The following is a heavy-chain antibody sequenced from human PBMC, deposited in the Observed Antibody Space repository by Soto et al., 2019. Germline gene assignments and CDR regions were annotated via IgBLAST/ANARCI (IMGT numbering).Heavy chain of an antibody. CDR3: ARHRYSYGVYYFEY. J-gene: IGHJ4*02. CDR1: GAYISNYY. Sequence: TSETLSLTCVFTGAYISNYYWSWIRQPPGKGLEWIGYIYYSGSTNYNPSLTSRVTISVDTSKNQFSLKLSSVTAADTAVYYCARHRYSYGVYYFEYWGQGTLVTVSA. CDR2: IYYSGST. D-gene: IGHD5-18*01. V-gene: IGHV4-59*08.